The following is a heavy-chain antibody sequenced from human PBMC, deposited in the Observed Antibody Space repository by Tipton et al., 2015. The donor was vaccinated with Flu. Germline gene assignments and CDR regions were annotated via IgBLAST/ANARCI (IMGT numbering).Heavy chain of an antibody. CDR3: ARLSYYDVDLKNYYFDF. CDR1: SGSIRSTNYF. CDR2: IYPSGTT. J-gene: IGHJ4*02. Sequence: GLVKPSETLSLTCTVSSGSIRSTNYFCAWIRQPPGKRLELIGSIYPSGTTYYNPSLKSRVTISVDTSKSQFSLKLNSLTAADTAVYYCARLSYYDVDLKNYYFDFWGLGVLVTVSS. V-gene: IGHV4-39*01. D-gene: IGHD3-10*02.